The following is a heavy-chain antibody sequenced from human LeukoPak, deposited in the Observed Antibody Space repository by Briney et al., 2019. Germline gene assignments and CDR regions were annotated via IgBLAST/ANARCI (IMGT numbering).Heavy chain of an antibody. CDR3: AKDPFEEYYFDY. J-gene: IGHJ4*02. Sequence: SGGSLRLSCAASGFTFSSYGKHWVRQAPGKGLEWVAFIRYDGSNKYYADSVRGRFTISRDNSKNTLYLQMNSLRAEDTAVYYCAKDPFEEYYFDYWGQGTLVTVSS. CDR2: IRYDGSNK. D-gene: IGHD3-10*01. V-gene: IGHV3-30*02. CDR1: GFTFSSYG.